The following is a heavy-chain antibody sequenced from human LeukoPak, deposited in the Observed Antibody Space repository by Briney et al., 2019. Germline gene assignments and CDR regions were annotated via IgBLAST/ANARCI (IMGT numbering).Heavy chain of an antibody. J-gene: IGHJ5*02. D-gene: IGHD2-15*01. CDR1: GYTFTSYG. CDR2: ISAYNGNT. V-gene: IGHV1-18*01. Sequence: ASVKVSCKASGYTFTSYGISWVRQAPGQGLEWMGWISAYNGNTNYAQKLQGRVTMTTDTSTSTAYMELRSLRSDDTAVYYCARDRHCSGGSCYFLPNWFDPWGQGTLVTVSS. CDR3: ARDRHCSGGSCYFLPNWFDP.